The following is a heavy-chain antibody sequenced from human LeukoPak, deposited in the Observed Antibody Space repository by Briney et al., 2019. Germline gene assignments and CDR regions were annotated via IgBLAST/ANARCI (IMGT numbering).Heavy chain of an antibody. J-gene: IGHJ4*02. Sequence: GGSLRLSCAASGFTFNHHWMSWVRQAPGKGLEWVANIKQDESEEYYADSVKGRFTISRDNAQNTLYLQMNSLRAEDTAVYYCARALAVAGSVGGLVDWGQGTLVTVSS. CDR1: GFTFNHHW. CDR2: IKQDESEE. V-gene: IGHV3-7*01. CDR3: ARALAVAGSVGGLVD. D-gene: IGHD6-19*01.